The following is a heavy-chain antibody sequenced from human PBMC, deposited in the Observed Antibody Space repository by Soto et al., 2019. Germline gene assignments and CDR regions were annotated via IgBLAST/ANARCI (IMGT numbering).Heavy chain of an antibody. V-gene: IGHV4-39*01. CDR1: GGSISSNSYY. CDR2: MYYSGAT. CDR3: ARHAAYDSVWGKSDGSDY. Sequence: QLQLQESGPGLVKPSETLSLACTVSGGSISSNSYYWDWIRQPPGKGLECIGSMYYSGATYHNPSLQSRVTISVDTSKNQVSLHLSSVTAADTAVYYCARHAAYDSVWGKSDGSDYWGQGTLVTVSS. J-gene: IGHJ4*02. D-gene: IGHD3-16*01.